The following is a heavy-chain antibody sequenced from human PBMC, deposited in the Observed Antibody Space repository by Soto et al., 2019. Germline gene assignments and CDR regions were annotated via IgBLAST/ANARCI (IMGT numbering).Heavy chain of an antibody. CDR3: ARTQETYSSGRNYYYYMDV. V-gene: IGHV4-59*08. CDR2: IYSSGST. D-gene: IGHD3-22*01. J-gene: IGHJ6*03. Sequence: SETLSLTCTVSGGSITTSYWSWIRQPPGKGLEWIGYIYSSGSTNYNPSLKSRVTTSVDTSKNQISLKLSSVTAADAAVYYCARTQETYSSGRNYYYYMDVWGKGTTVTVS. CDR1: GGSITTSY.